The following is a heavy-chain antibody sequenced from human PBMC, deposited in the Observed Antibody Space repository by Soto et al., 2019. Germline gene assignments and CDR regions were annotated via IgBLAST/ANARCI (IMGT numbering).Heavy chain of an antibody. Sequence: QVTLKESGPVLVKPTETLTLRCTVSGLSITDSEMGVSWIRQPPGQPLEWLAHIDSSGEKSYRTFLKSRRSMSKDTSKSQILLTMTNMDPADTATYYCARRHLAVAVSPWFDPWGQGIPVTVAA. J-gene: IGHJ5*02. CDR2: IDSSGEK. V-gene: IGHV2-26*01. CDR3: ARRHLAVAVSPWFDP. D-gene: IGHD6-19*01. CDR1: GLSITDSEMG.